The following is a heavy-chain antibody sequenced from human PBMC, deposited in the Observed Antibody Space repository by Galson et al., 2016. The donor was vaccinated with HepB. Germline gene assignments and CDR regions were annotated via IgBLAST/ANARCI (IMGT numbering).Heavy chain of an antibody. CDR1: GFIFGNYA. D-gene: IGHD3-10*01. V-gene: IGHV3-23*01. J-gene: IGHJ6*03. Sequence: SLRLSCAASGFIFGNYAMTWVRQAPGKGLEWVSSIGGSDGVTFYGDSVKGRFTISRDNSKNTLYLQMSSLRAEDTAVYYCAKHQGGEYEEYYMDVWGKGTTVIVSS. CDR2: IGGSDGVT. CDR3: AKHQGGEYEEYYMDV.